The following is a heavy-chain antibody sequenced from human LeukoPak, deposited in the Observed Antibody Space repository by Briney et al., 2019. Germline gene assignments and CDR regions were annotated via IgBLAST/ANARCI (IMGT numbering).Heavy chain of an antibody. CDR3: ARKGCSGGSCYTVDY. CDR2: IYYSGST. D-gene: IGHD2-15*01. J-gene: IGHJ4*02. Sequence: PSETLSLTSAVYGGSFSGYYWSWIRQPPGKGLEWIGSIYYSGSTYYNPSLKSRVTISVDTSKNQFSLKLSSVTAADTAVYYCARKGCSGGSCYTVDYWGQGTLVTVSS. CDR1: GGSFSGYY. V-gene: IGHV4-34*01.